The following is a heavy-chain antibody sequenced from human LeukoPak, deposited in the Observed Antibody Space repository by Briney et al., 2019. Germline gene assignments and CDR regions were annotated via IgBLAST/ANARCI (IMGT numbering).Heavy chain of an antibody. CDR1: GGSISSYY. CDR2: IYYSGST. V-gene: IGHV4-59*01. D-gene: IGHD6-13*01. CDR3: SRATSSWRRFDY. Sequence: SETLSLTCTVSGGSISSYYWSWIRQPPGKGLEWIGYIYYSGSTNYNPSLKSRLTISVDTSKNQLSLKLTSVTAADTAVYYCSRATSSWRRFDYWGQGALVTVSS. J-gene: IGHJ4*02.